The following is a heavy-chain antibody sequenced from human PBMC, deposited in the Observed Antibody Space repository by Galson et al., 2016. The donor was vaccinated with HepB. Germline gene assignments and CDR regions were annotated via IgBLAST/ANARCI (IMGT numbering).Heavy chain of an antibody. D-gene: IGHD3-16*01. Sequence: SETLSLTCSVSGASISDSFWSWIRQPAGKGLEWIGRFHTSGSSYRPSPRGRVTMPADTSKNQFSLRLASVTAADTAVYYCARGAAGPQGEAFDIWGQGTMVTVSS. CDR1: GASISDSF. CDR2: FHTSGS. CDR3: ARGAAGPQGEAFDI. V-gene: IGHV4-4*07. J-gene: IGHJ3*02.